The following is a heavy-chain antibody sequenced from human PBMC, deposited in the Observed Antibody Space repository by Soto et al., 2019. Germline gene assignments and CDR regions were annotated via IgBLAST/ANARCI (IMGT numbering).Heavy chain of an antibody. D-gene: IGHD3-16*01. CDR3: ASSPPKKATISGLGYYFDY. V-gene: IGHV3-30-3*01. CDR1: GFTFSSYA. Sequence: QVQLVESGGGVVQPGRSLRLSCAASGFTFSSYAMHWVRQAPGKGLEWVAVISYDGSNKYYADSVKGRFTISRDNSKNTLYLQQNRLRAEDTAVYYCASSPPKKATISGLGYYFDYWGQGTLVTVST. CDR2: ISYDGSNK. J-gene: IGHJ4*02.